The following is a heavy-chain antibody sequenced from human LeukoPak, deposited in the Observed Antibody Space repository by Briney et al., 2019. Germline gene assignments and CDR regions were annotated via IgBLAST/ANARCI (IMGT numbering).Heavy chain of an antibody. CDR2: IYYSGST. CDR1: GGSISSSSYY. J-gene: IGHJ4*02. CDR3: ARYGYDFWSGYYY. V-gene: IGHV4-39*07. Sequence: SETLSLTCTVSGGSISSSSYYWGWIRQPPGKGLEWIGSIYYSGSTYYNPSLKSRVTISVDTSKNQFSLKLSSVTAADTAVYYCARYGYDFWSGYYYWGQGTLVTVSS. D-gene: IGHD3-3*01.